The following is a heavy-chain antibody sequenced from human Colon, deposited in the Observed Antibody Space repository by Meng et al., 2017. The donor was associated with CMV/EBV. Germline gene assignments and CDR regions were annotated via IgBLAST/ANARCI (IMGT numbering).Heavy chain of an antibody. CDR2: ISGGGGTT. V-gene: IGHV3-23*01. CDR3: AKGFYGSSWYGNYYYGMDV. CDR1: GFTFSSYD. J-gene: IGHJ6*01. D-gene: IGHD6-13*01. Sequence: GESLKISCAASGFTFSSYDMSWVRQVPGKGLQWLTAISGGGGTTDYARSVKGRFTIARDNANNTLYLQMNSLRAEDTAKYYCAKGFYGSSWYGNYYYGMDVWGQGTTVTVSS.